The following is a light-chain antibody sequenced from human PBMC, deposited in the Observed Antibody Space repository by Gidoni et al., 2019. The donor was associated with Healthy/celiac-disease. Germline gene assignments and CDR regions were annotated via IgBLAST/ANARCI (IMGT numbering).Light chain of an antibody. V-gene: IGKV1-5*03. CDR1: QSISSW. CDR3: QQYNSYSWT. Sequence: DIQMIQSPSTLSASVGARVTITCLASQSISSWLAWYQQKPGKAPKLLVYKASSLESGVPSRFSGSGSGTEFTLTISSLQPDDFATYYCQQYNSYSWTFGQGTKVEIK. J-gene: IGKJ1*01. CDR2: KAS.